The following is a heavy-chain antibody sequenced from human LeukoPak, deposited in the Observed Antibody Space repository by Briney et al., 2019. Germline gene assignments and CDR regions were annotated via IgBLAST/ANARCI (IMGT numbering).Heavy chain of an antibody. CDR1: GFTFTDYY. D-gene: IGHD2-21*02. V-gene: IGHV1-2*02. CDR3: VREGNELLSKDFDY. Sequence: GASVKVSCKGSGFTFTDYYIHWVRQAPGQGLEWMGYINPHSGGTSSPQKFQGRVAMTTDTSISSAYMELSSLISDDTAMYYCVREGNELLSKDFDYWGQGTLVTASS. CDR2: INPHSGGT. J-gene: IGHJ4*02.